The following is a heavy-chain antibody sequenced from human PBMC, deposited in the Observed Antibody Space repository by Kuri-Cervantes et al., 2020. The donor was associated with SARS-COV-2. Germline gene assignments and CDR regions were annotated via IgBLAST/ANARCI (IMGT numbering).Heavy chain of an antibody. CDR2: VFYSGTT. V-gene: IGHV4-39*02. J-gene: IGHJ4*02. CDR3: VRDHDYGSRNKFDF. CDR1: HEPLYSSSHF. D-gene: IGHD6-13*01. Sequence: SETLSLTCTVSHEPLYSSSHFWGWIRQSPGKGLEWIGSVFYSGTTYYNPSLQSRVTVSVDLSKNQFSLSLQSVTAADTAVYYCVRDHDYGSRNKFDFRGPGALVTVSS.